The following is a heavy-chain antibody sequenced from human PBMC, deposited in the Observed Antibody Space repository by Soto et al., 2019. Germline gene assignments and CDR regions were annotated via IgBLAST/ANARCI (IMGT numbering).Heavy chain of an antibody. CDR1: GFTFSDYY. CDR3: GRSQSYSGYDIDY. J-gene: IGHJ4*02. Sequence: QVQLVESGGGLVKPGGSLRLSCAASGFTFSDYYMSWIRQAPGKGLEWVSYISSSGSTIYYADSVNGRFTIARDNAKNSLDLQMNSLRAEDTAVYYCGRSQSYSGYDIDYWGQGTLVTVSS. V-gene: IGHV3-11*01. D-gene: IGHD5-12*01. CDR2: ISSSGSTI.